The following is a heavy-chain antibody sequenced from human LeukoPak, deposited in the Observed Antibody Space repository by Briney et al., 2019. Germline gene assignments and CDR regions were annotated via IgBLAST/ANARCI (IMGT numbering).Heavy chain of an antibody. J-gene: IGHJ4*02. Sequence: SETLSLTCTVSGGSISSHYWSWLRQPPGKGLEWIGYIYYSGSTNYNPSLKSRVTISVDTSKNQFSLKLSSVTAANTALYYCARYYFDSSGYYIDGHFDYWGQGTLVTVSS. D-gene: IGHD3-22*01. CDR1: GGSISSHY. V-gene: IGHV4-59*11. CDR3: ARYYFDSSGYYIDGHFDY. CDR2: IYYSGST.